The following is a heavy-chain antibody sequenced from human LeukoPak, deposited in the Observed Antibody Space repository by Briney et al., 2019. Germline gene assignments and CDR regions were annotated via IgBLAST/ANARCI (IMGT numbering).Heavy chain of an antibody. Sequence: GGSLRLSCAASGFTFSNAWMSWVRQAPGKGLEWVGRIKSKTDGGTTDYAAPVKGRFTISRDDSKNTLYLQMNSLKTEDTAVYYCTTGPYYYGSGSSDYWGQGTLVTVSS. J-gene: IGHJ4*02. CDR3: TTGPYYYGSGSSDY. D-gene: IGHD3-10*01. CDR1: GFTFSNAW. V-gene: IGHV3-15*01. CDR2: IKSKTDGGTT.